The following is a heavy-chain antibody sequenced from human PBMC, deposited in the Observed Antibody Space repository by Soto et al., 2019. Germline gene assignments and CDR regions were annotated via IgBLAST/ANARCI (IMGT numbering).Heavy chain of an antibody. Sequence: ASVKVSCKASGYTFTGYYMHWVRQAPGQGLEWMGWINPNSGGTNYAQKFQGRVTMTRDTSISTAYMELSRLRSDDTAVYYCARTYCSSTSCYRKRGNWFDPWGQGTLVTVSS. CDR1: GYTFTGYY. D-gene: IGHD2-2*01. J-gene: IGHJ5*02. CDR3: ARTYCSSTSCYRKRGNWFDP. V-gene: IGHV1-2*02. CDR2: INPNSGGT.